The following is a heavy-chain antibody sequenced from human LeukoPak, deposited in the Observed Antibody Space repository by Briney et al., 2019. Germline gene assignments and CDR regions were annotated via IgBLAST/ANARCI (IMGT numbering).Heavy chain of an antibody. V-gene: IGHV1-2*02. D-gene: IGHD5-12*01. CDR1: GYTFTDFY. Sequence: ASVKVSCKASGYTFTDFYMHWVRQAPGQGLEWVGWINPNSGGTNSAQTFQGRVTMTRDTSISTAYMELSRLRSDDTAIYYCARGIRWLRFTIRTEYFQHWGQGTLVTVSS. CDR3: ARGIRWLRFTIRTEYFQH. J-gene: IGHJ1*01. CDR2: INPNSGGT.